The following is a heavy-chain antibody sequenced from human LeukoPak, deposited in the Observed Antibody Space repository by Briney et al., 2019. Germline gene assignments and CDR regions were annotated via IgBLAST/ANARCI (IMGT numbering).Heavy chain of an antibody. V-gene: IGHV4-34*01. Sequence: GSLRLSCAASGFTFSSYWMNWARQAPGKGLEWIGIIYYSGITHYNPSLKSRVTILVDTSKNQFSLKLSSVTDADTAVYYCARVRRSLNWFDSWGQGTLVTVSS. CDR3: ARVRRSLNWFDS. D-gene: IGHD3-3*01. CDR2: IYYSGIT. J-gene: IGHJ5*01. CDR1: GFTFSSYW.